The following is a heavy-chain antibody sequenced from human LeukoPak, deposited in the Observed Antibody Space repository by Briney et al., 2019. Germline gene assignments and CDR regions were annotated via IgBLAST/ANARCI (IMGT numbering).Heavy chain of an antibody. CDR2: ISASGGST. D-gene: IGHD6-19*01. CDR3: AKSGSGSYGYYFDY. CDR1: GFTFSIYA. Sequence: GGSLRLSCAASGFTFSIYAMSWVRQAPGKGLEWVSSISASGGSTYDADSVRGRFTISRDISKNTLHLQMNSLRAEDTAVYYCAKSGSGSYGYYFDYWGQGTLVTVSS. J-gene: IGHJ4*02. V-gene: IGHV3-23*01.